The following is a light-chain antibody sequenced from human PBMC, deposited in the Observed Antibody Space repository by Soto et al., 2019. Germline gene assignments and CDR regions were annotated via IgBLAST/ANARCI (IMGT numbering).Light chain of an antibody. CDR3: QQYGSSPPRT. V-gene: IGKV3-20*01. CDR2: GAS. J-gene: IGKJ1*01. CDR1: QGVSSSS. Sequence: EIVLTQSPGTLSLSPGERATLSCRASQGVSSSSLVWYQQNPGEAPRLLIYGASTRAAGIPDRLSGSGSGTEFSLTISRLVPEEFAVYYCQQYGSSPPRTFGQGTKVDIK.